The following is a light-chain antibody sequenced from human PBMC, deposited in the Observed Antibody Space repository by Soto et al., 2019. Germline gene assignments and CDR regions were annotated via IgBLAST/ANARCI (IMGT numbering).Light chain of an antibody. V-gene: IGLV6-57*03. J-gene: IGLJ3*02. CDR2: EDN. CDR1: SGSIASNY. CDR3: QSYGSSKLVV. Sequence: NFMLTQPHSVSESPGKTVTISCTRSSGSIASNYGQWYQQRPGSAPTTVIYEDNQRPSGVPDRFSGAIDSSSTSASLTIAGVESEDEADYYCQSYGSSKLVVFGGGTKLTVL.